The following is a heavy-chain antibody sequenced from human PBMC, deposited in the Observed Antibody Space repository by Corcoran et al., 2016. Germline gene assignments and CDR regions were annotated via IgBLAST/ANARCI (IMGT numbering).Heavy chain of an antibody. D-gene: IGHD3-22*01. CDR3: AREWGYDSSGKKSPYFDY. CDR2: IYYSGST. V-gene: IGHV4-31*03. Sequence: QVQLQESGPGLVKPSQTPSLTCTVSGGSISSGGYYWSWIRQHPGKGLEWIGYIYYSGSTYYNPSLKSRVTISVDTSKNQFSLRLSSVTAADTAVYYCAREWGYDSSGKKSPYFDYWGQGTLVTVSS. J-gene: IGHJ4*02. CDR1: GGSISSGGYY.